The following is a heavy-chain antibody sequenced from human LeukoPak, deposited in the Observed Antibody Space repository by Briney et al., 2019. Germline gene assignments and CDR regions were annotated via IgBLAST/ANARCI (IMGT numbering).Heavy chain of an antibody. Sequence: PGGSLRLSCAASGFTFSNYAMAWVRQAPGKEPEWVSVITGGGGDTYHIDSVKGRFTISRDNSKNTLYLEMNSLRAEDTAVYYCARSYDRSGYYFRMVEYWGQGTLVTVSS. CDR3: ARSYDRSGYYFRMVEY. CDR1: GFTFSNYA. V-gene: IGHV3-23*01. D-gene: IGHD3-22*01. CDR2: ITGGGGDT. J-gene: IGHJ4*02.